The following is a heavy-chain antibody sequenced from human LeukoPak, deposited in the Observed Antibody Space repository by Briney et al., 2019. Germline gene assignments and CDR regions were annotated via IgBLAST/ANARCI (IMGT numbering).Heavy chain of an antibody. D-gene: IGHD3-10*01. V-gene: IGHV4-38-2*01. J-gene: IGHJ4*02. Sequence: SETLSLTCAVSGYSISSGYYWGWIRQPPGKGLEWTGNIYHSGSAYYDPSLKSRVTISVDTSKNQFSLKLSSVTAGDTAMYYCARRRGGHYFDYWGQGTLITVSS. CDR3: ARRRGGHYFDY. CDR2: IYHSGSA. CDR1: GYSISSGYY.